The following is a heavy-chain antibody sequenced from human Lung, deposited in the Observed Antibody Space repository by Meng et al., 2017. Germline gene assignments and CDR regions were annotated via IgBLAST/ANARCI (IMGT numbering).Heavy chain of an antibody. J-gene: IGHJ4*02. V-gene: IGHV1-2*06. CDR2: INPNSGGT. CDR1: GYTFTGYY. Sequence: ASVKVSCKASGYTFTGYYMHWVRQAPGQGLEWMGRINPNSGGTNYAQKFLGRVTMTRDTSISTAYMELSRLRSDDTAVYYCARDRAKGGTMIVGMTDYWGQGTLVTVSS. D-gene: IGHD3-22*01. CDR3: ARDRAKGGTMIVGMTDY.